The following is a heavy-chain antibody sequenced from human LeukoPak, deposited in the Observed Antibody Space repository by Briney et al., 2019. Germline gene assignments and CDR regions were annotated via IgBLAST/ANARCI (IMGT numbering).Heavy chain of an antibody. D-gene: IGHD6-13*01. CDR3: ARDSDSSSFFDY. CDR2: IIPIFGTA. Sequence: ASVKVSCKASGGTFSSYAISWVRQAPGQGLEWMGGIIPIFGTANYAQKFQGRVTITADESTSTAYMELSSLRSEDTAVYYCARDSDSSSFFDYSGQGTLVTVSS. CDR1: GGTFSSYA. J-gene: IGHJ4*02. V-gene: IGHV1-69*13.